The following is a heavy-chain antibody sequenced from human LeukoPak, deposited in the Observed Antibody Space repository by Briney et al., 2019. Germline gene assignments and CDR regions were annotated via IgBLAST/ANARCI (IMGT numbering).Heavy chain of an antibody. CDR2: INPSGGST. D-gene: IGHD2-15*01. CDR3: ARSPTGGGLDY. Sequence: ASVKVSCKASGYTFTSYYMHWVRQAPGQGLEWMGIINPSGGSTSYAQKFQGRVTMTRDTSTSTVYMELSSLRPEDTAVYYCARSPTGGGLDYWGQGTLVTVSS. CDR1: GYTFTSYY. V-gene: IGHV1-46*01. J-gene: IGHJ4*02.